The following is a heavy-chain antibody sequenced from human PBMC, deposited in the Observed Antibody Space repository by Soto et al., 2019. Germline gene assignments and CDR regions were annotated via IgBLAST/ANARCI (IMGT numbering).Heavy chain of an antibody. J-gene: IGHJ4*02. CDR2: ISGSGGST. CDR3: AKVLHDSSGYLTNFDY. V-gene: IGHV3-23*01. D-gene: IGHD3-22*01. Sequence: GSMRLSCAASGFTCSSYAMSWVRQAPGKGLEWVSAISGSGGSTYYADSVKGRFTISRDNSKNTLYLQMNSLRAEDTAVYYCAKVLHDSSGYLTNFDYWGQGTLVTVSS. CDR1: GFTCSSYA.